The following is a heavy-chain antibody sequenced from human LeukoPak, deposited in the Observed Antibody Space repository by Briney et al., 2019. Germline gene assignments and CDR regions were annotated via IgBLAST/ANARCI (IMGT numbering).Heavy chain of an antibody. D-gene: IGHD2-2*01. V-gene: IGHV3-30*02. Sequence: GGSLRLSCAASGFSFSSYGMHWFRQAPGKGLEWVAFMRYDGSNKYYADSVKGRFTISRDNSKNTLYLQMNSLRAEDTAVYYCAKGHSGYCSSSSCYVFDPWGQGTLVTVSS. CDR1: GFSFSSYG. J-gene: IGHJ5*02. CDR2: MRYDGSNK. CDR3: AKGHSGYCSSSSCYVFDP.